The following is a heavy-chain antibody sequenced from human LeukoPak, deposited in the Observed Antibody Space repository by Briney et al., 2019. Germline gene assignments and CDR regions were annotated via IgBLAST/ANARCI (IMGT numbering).Heavy chain of an antibody. V-gene: IGHV3-23*01. J-gene: IGHJ4*02. D-gene: IGHD6-13*01. CDR1: GFTFSSYA. CDR3: AKAPRSSWCPFDY. CDR2: ISGSGGST. Sequence: PGGSLRLSCAASGFTFSSYAMSWVRQAPGKGLEWVSAISGSGGSTYYADSVKGRFTIFRDNSKYTLYLQMNSLRADDTAVYYCAKAPRSSWCPFDYWGQGALVTASS.